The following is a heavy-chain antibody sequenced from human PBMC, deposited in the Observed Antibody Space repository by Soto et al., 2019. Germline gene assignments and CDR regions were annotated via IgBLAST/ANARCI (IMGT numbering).Heavy chain of an antibody. CDR1: GYTFTSYD. Sequence: ASVKVSCKASGYTFTSYDINWVRQATGQGLEWMGWMNPNSGNTGYAQKFQGRVTMTRNTSISTAYMELSSLRSEDTAVYYCARELSWGSHWYYYMDVWGKATMVTVAS. CDR3: ARELSWGSHWYYYMDV. D-gene: IGHD3-16*01. V-gene: IGHV1-8*01. CDR2: MNPNSGNT. J-gene: IGHJ6*03.